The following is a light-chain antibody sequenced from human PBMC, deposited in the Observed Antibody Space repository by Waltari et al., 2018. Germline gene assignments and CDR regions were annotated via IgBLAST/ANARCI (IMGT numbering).Light chain of an antibody. Sequence: EILLTQSPATLSLSPGERATLSCRASQSVSSSYSAWHQKQPEPAPRLLIYGASSRATGTPGRFSGSAAATDFTLTISRLEHDDFAVYYCQQYGRSPYTFGQGTKVEIK. J-gene: IGKJ2*01. V-gene: IGKV3-20*01. CDR2: GAS. CDR3: QQYGRSPYT. CDR1: QSVSSSY.